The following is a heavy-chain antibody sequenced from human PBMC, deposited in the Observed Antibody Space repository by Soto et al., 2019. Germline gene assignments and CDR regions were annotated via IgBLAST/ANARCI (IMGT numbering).Heavy chain of an antibody. Sequence: QVQLQESGPGLVKPSETLSLTCTVSGGSISSYYWSWIRQPPGKGLEWIGYIYYSGSTNYNPSLYSRVTTSVDSSKNQFSLKLSSVTAADTAVYYCARHSRGYYYYGMDVWGQGPTVTVSS. D-gene: IGHD3-10*01. CDR1: GGSISSYY. CDR3: ARHSRGYYYYGMDV. J-gene: IGHJ6*02. V-gene: IGHV4-59*08. CDR2: IYYSGST.